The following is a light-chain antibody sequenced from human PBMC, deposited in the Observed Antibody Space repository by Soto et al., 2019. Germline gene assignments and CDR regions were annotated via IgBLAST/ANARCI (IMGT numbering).Light chain of an antibody. CDR1: QRISSW. CDR2: DAL. CDR3: QQYNTYSWT. V-gene: IGKV1-5*01. J-gene: IGKJ1*01. Sequence: DVQMTQSPSTLSASLGDKVTITCRASQRISSWLAWYQRKPGKAPKLLIYDALKLESGVPSRFSGSGSGTVFTLTISSLHPEDLASYYCQQYNTYSWTFGQGTKVQIK.